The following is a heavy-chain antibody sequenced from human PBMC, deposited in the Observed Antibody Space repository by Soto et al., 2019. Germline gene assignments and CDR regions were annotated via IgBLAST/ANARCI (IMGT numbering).Heavy chain of an antibody. V-gene: IGHV1-2*04. D-gene: IGHD5-18*01. CDR3: ARDMDSSSWGDTAMVTGYGMDV. J-gene: IGHJ6*02. Sequence: ASVKVSCKASGYTFTGYYMHWVRQAPGQGLEWMGWINPNSGGTNYAQKFQGWVTMTRDTSISTAYMELSRLRSDDTAVYYCARDMDSSSWGDTAMVTGYGMDVWGQGTTVTVSS. CDR2: INPNSGGT. CDR1: GYTFTGYY.